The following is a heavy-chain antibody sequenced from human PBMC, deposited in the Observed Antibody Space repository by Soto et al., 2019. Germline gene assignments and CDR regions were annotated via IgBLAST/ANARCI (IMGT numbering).Heavy chain of an antibody. V-gene: IGHV4-30-4*01. CDR3: AXDRGSGSYYLYYYYGMDV. J-gene: IGHJ6*04. CDR2: IYYSGST. CDR1: GGSISSGDYY. Sequence: PSGTLSLTCTVSGGSISSGDYYWSWIRQPPGKGVEWIGYIYYSGSTYYNPSLKSRVTISVDTSKNQFSLKLSSVTAADTAVYYCAXDRGSGSYYLYYYYGMDVWGKGTTVTVSS. D-gene: IGHD3-10*01.